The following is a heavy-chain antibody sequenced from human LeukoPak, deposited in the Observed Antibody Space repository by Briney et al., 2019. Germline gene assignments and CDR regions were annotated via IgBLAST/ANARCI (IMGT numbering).Heavy chain of an antibody. CDR3: AREADNYGMDV. J-gene: IGHJ6*02. D-gene: IGHD6-19*01. CDR1: GFTVSTNY. V-gene: IGHV3-53*01. Sequence: GGSLRLSCAASGFTVSTNYMSWVRQAPGKGLEWVSPFYSGGSTYYADSVKGRFTISRDNSKNTLYLHMNNLRAEDAAVYYCAREADNYGMDVWGQGTTVAVSS. CDR2: FYSGGST.